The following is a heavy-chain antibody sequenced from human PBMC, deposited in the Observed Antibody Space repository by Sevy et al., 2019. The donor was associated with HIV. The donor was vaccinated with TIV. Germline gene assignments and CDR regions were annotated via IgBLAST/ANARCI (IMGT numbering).Heavy chain of an antibody. CDR1: GGSISSSSYY. Sequence: SETLSLTCTVSGGSISSSSYYWGWIRQPPWKGLEWIGSIYYSGSTYYNPSLKSRVTISVDTSKNQFSLKLSSVTAADTAVYYCARRKTYCSGGSCHDAFDIWGQGTMVTVSS. D-gene: IGHD2-15*01. CDR3: ARRKTYCSGGSCHDAFDI. V-gene: IGHV4-39*01. CDR2: IYYSGST. J-gene: IGHJ3*02.